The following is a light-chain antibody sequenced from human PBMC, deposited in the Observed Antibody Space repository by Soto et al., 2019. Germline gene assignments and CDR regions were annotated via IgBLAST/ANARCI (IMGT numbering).Light chain of an antibody. V-gene: IGKV1-5*03. Sequence: DIQMTQSPSTLSASVGDSVSITCRASQTINDWLAWYQQKPGKAPNLLIYKASSLQSGVPSRFSGSESGTEFTLTIDSLQPDDFATYYCQQYHKYPFTFGPGTKVEIK. CDR1: QTINDW. CDR2: KAS. J-gene: IGKJ3*01. CDR3: QQYHKYPFT.